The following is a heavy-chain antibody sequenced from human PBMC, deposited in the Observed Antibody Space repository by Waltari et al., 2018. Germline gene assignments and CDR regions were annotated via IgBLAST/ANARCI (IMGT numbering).Heavy chain of an antibody. J-gene: IGHJ4*02. D-gene: IGHD3-3*01. CDR1: GYRFTSYG. CDR3: ARDAFRFLDF. V-gene: IGHV1-18*01. Sequence: QVHLVQSGTEVKQPGASVKVSCKASGYRFTSYGITWVRQAPGQGLEWMGWINTYDGNTNYGQELQGRLTMTTDTITTTAYMELRGLRADDTALYCCARDAFRFLDFWGQGTLVTVSS. CDR2: INTYDGNT.